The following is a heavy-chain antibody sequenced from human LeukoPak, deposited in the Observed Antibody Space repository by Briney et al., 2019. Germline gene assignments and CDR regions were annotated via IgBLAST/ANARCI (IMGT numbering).Heavy chain of an antibody. CDR1: GSTFTTYD. D-gene: IGHD6-19*01. J-gene: IGHJ4*02. V-gene: IGHV1-8*03. Sequence: ASVKVSCKASGSTFTTYDINWVRQATGQGLEWMGWMNPNSGYTGYAQKFQGRVTITRDTSISTAYMELSSLRSEDTAVYYCARVAGSIDYWGQGTLVTVSS. CDR2: MNPNSGYT. CDR3: ARVAGSIDY.